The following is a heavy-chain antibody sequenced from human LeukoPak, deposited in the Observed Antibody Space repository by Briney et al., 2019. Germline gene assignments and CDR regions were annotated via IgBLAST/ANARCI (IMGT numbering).Heavy chain of an antibody. J-gene: IGHJ4*02. V-gene: IGHV3-23*01. CDR3: AKDGCSSTSCYRDY. Sequence: GGSLRLSCAASGYTFSSYAMSWVRQAPGKGLESVSAISGSGGSTYYADSVKGRFTISRDNSKNTLYLQMNSLRAEDTAVYYCAKDGCSSTSCYRDYWGQGTLVTVSS. D-gene: IGHD2-2*01. CDR2: ISGSGGST. CDR1: GYTFSSYA.